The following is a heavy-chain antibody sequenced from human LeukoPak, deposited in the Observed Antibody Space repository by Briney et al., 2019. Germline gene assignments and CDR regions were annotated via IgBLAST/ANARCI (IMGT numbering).Heavy chain of an antibody. J-gene: IGHJ4*02. CDR2: INPSGGST. D-gene: IGHD3-22*01. Sequence: ASVKVSCKASGYTFTSYYMHWVRQAPGQGLEWMGIINPSGGSTSYAQKFQGRVTMTRDTSTSTVYMELSSLRSEDTAVYYCARAGGYYYDSSGYYSAYDYWGQGTLVTVSS. CDR1: GYTFTSYY. CDR3: ARAGGYYYDSSGYYSAYDY. V-gene: IGHV1-46*01.